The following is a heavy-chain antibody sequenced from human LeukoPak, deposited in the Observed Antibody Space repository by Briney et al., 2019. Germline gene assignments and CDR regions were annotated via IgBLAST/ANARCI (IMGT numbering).Heavy chain of an antibody. CDR3: AREGGAYCGGDCYTNWFDP. CDR2: ITSSSSTI. V-gene: IGHV3-48*04. Sequence: HAGGSLRLSCAASGFTFSSYSMNWVRQAPGKGLEWVSSITSSSSTIYYADSVKGRFTISRDNAKNSLYLQMNSLRAEDTAVYYCAREGGAYCGGDCYTNWFDPWGQGTLVTVSS. J-gene: IGHJ5*02. CDR1: GFTFSSYS. D-gene: IGHD2-21*02.